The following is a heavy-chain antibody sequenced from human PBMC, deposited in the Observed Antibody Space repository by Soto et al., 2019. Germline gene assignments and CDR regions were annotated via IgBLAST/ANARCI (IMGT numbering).Heavy chain of an antibody. CDR3: VREAWYYFDY. V-gene: IGHV1-2*04. D-gene: IGHD2-8*02. CDR2: INPNSGGT. J-gene: IGHJ4*02. Sequence: ASVKVSCKASGYTFTSYAIDWVRQAPGQRLEWMGWINPNSGGTNYAQKFQGWVTMTRDTSISTAYMELSRLRSDDTAVYYCVREAWYYFDYWGQGTLVTVSS. CDR1: GYTFTSYA.